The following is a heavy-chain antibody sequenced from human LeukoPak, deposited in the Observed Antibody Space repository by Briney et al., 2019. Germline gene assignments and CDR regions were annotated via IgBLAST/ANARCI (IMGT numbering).Heavy chain of an antibody. CDR1: GGSISSYY. J-gene: IGHJ4*02. D-gene: IGHD3-10*01. CDR2: IYYSGST. CDR3: ARGEVSGSFGPFDY. Sequence: SGTLSLTCTVSGGSISSYYWSWIRQHPGKGPEWIGYIYYSGSTYYNPSLKSRVTISGDTSNNQFSLKLNSITAADTAVYYCARGEVSGSFGPFDYWGQGTLVTVSS. V-gene: IGHV4-59*06.